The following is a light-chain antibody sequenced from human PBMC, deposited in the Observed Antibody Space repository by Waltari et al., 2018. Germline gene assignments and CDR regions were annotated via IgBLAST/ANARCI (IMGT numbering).Light chain of an antibody. CDR2: DVN. CDR1: TNDLGGYNY. J-gene: IGLJ3*02. CDR3: CSFTRSSTWV. V-gene: IGLV2-14*03. Sequence: QSALTQPASVSGSPGQSIIISCTGTTNDLGGYNYVSWYQQHPGKAPKLMIYDVNSRPSWFSSRFSGAKSGHTASLLISGLQAEDEADYYCCSFTRSSTWVFGGGTKVTVL.